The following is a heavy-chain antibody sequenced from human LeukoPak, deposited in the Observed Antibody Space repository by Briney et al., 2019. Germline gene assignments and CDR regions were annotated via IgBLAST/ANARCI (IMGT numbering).Heavy chain of an antibody. V-gene: IGHV3-23*01. J-gene: IGHJ4*02. Sequence: GGSLRLCCAASGFNFNNYAMSWVRQAPGKGLEWVSSISGNGGSTYYSDSVKGRFTFSRDNSKNTLFLQMNRLRAEDTAIYYCVKVYYYDSRGFYHFDYWGQGTRVTVSS. CDR1: GFNFNNYA. CDR2: ISGNGGST. CDR3: VKVYYYDSRGFYHFDY. D-gene: IGHD3-22*01.